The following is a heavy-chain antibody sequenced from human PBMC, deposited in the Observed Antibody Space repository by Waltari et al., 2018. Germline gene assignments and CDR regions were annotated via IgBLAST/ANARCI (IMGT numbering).Heavy chain of an antibody. J-gene: IGHJ4*02. D-gene: IGHD3-22*01. CDR2: IKHSGST. V-gene: IGHV4-34*01. CDR1: AGSFSDYF. CDR3: ARGRPFYETSGYYYNY. Sequence: QVQLQQWGAGLLKPSETLSLTCAVYAGSFSDYFWGWIRQAPGKGREWIGEIKHSGSTNSSPSLKGRVTISLDTSKSQFSLTLTSVTAADTALYYCARGRPFYETSGYYYNYWGQGTLVTVSS.